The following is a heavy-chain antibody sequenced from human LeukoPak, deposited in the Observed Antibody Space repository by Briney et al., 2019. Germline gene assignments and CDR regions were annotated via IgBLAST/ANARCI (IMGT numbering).Heavy chain of an antibody. CDR2: IHDDGGTS. CDR1: GFAFSSYA. V-gene: IGHV3-23*01. D-gene: IGHD3-10*01. Sequence: GGSLRLSCEASGFAFSSYAMSWLRRAPGKGLEWVSTIHDDGGTSYYADSVKGRFTISRDNSRNTLNLQMNGLRAEDTALYYCARDWRPQGKDTSGSYYAPLDYWGQGTQVTVSS. CDR3: ARDWRPQGKDTSGSYYAPLDY. J-gene: IGHJ4*02.